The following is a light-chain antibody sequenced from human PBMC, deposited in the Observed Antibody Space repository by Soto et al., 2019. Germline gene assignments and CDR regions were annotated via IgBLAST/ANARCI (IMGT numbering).Light chain of an antibody. CDR3: AAWDDSLNGLV. Sequence: QSVLSPPPSASGRPGQRGTISCSVSTYNVERNTVNWYQQLPGTAPKPLIYSNVQRPSGVPDRFSASKSGTSAPLAISGLQSEDEADYYCAAWDDSLNGLVFGTGTKVTVL. V-gene: IGLV1-44*01. J-gene: IGLJ1*01. CDR2: SNV. CDR1: TYNVERNT.